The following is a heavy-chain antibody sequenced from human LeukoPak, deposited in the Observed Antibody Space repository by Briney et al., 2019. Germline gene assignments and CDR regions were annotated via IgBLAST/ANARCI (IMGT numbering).Heavy chain of an antibody. D-gene: IGHD5-12*01. V-gene: IGHV3-23*01. CDR1: GFTFPNYA. J-gene: IGHJ3*01. Sequence: SGGSLRLSCAASGFTFPNYAMNWVRQAPGKGLEWVSGITDSGVRYYVDSVRGRLTISRDNSKNMLYLQMDSLRVEDTAVYYCANEYSKGDVWGQGTMVTVSP. CDR3: ANEYSKGDV. CDR2: ITDSGVR.